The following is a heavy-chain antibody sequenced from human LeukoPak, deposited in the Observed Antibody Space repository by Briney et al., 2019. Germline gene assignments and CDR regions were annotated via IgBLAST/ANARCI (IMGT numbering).Heavy chain of an antibody. CDR1: GGSISSYY. V-gene: IGHV4-4*07. CDR2: IYSSGST. CDR3: ARDSSSWYRYLDY. D-gene: IGHD6-13*01. J-gene: IGHJ4*02. Sequence: SETLSLTCTVSGGSISSYYWNWIRQPAGKGLEWIGRIYSSGSTNYNPSLKSRVTMSVDTSKYQFSLKLSSVTAADTAVYYCARDSSSWYRYLDYWGQGTLVTVSS.